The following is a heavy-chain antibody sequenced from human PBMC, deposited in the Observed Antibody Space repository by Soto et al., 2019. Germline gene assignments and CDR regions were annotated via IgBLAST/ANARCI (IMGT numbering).Heavy chain of an antibody. V-gene: IGHV3-23*01. CDR3: EKCKWLRVLDGMDV. J-gene: IGHJ6*02. D-gene: IGHD5-12*01. CDR2: ISGSGGST. Sequence: PGGSLRLSCAASGFTFSSYAMSWVRQAPGKGLEWVSAISGSGGSTYYADSVKGRFTISRDNSKNTLYLQMNSLRAEDTAVYYREKCKWLRVLDGMDVWGQGTTVTVSS. CDR1: GFTFSSYA.